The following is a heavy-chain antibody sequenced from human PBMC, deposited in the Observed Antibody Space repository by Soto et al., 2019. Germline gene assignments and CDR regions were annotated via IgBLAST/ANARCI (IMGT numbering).Heavy chain of an antibody. V-gene: IGHV3-23*01. D-gene: IGHD3-22*01. CDR3: ARSYYDSGGYYYFDY. CDR2: ISGSGGST. CDR1: GFTFSSYA. J-gene: IGHJ4*02. Sequence: GGSLRLSCAASGFTFSSYAMSWVRQAPGKGLEWVSAISGSGGSTYYADSVKGRFTISRDNSKNTLYLQMNSLRAEDTAVYYCARSYYDSGGYYYFDYWGQGTLVTVSS.